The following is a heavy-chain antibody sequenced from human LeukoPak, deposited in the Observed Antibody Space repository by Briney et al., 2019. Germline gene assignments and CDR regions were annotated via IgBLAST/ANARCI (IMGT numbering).Heavy chain of an antibody. CDR3: ARGLRITMVRGVIGAFDI. CDR2: INHSGST. D-gene: IGHD3-10*01. V-gene: IGHV4-34*01. CDR1: GGSFSGYY. Sequence: PSETLSLTCAVYGGSFSGYYWSWIRQPPGKGLEWIVEINHSGSTNYNPSLKSRVTISVDTSKNQFSLKLSSVTAADTAVYYCARGLRITMVRGVIGAFDIWGQGTMVTVSS. J-gene: IGHJ3*02.